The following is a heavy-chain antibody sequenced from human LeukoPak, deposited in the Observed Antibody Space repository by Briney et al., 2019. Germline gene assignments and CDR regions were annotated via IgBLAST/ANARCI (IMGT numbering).Heavy chain of an antibody. CDR3: ARSRSFLHYDFWSGLTP. V-gene: IGHV3-21*01. J-gene: IGHJ5*02. Sequence: GGSLRLSCAASGFTFSSYSMNWVRQAPGKGLEWVSSISSSSSYIYYADSVKGRFTISRDNAKNSLYLQMNSLRAEDTAVYYCARSRSFLHYDFWSGLTPWGQGTLVTVSS. CDR1: GFTFSSYS. CDR2: ISSSSSYI. D-gene: IGHD3-3*01.